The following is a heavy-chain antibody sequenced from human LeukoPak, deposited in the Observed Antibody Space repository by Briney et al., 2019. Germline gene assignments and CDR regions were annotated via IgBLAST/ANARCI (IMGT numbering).Heavy chain of an antibody. CDR1: GFPFASYV. Sequence: GGALILSCECSGFPFASYVMSWVRQAAGKGLEWIAYINHDAEMIFYPDFVKGRFTISRDNAKKSLYLQMNALRYEDTAIYYCARDHDWAFDLWGQGTLVTVSS. J-gene: IGHJ4*02. CDR3: ARDHDWAFDL. V-gene: IGHV3-48*02. CDR2: INHDAEMI. D-gene: IGHD3-9*01.